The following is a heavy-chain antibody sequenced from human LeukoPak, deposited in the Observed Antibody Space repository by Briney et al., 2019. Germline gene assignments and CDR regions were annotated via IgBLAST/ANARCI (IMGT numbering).Heavy chain of an antibody. CDR3: ARDGVAVAGTVGWFDP. J-gene: IGHJ5*02. V-gene: IGHV1-69*06. CDR2: IIPIFGTA. D-gene: IGHD6-19*01. CDR1: GGTFSSYA. Sequence: ASVKVSCKASGGTFSSYAISWVRQAPGQGLEWMGGIIPIFGTANYAQKFQGRVTITADKSTSTAYMELSSLRSEDTAVYYCARDGVAVAGTVGWFDPWGQGTLVTVSS.